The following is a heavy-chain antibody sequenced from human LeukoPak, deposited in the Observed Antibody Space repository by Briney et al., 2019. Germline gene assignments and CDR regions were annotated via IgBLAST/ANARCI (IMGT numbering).Heavy chain of an antibody. CDR2: ISSSSSYI. V-gene: IGHV3-21*01. Sequence: GGSLRLSCAASGFTFSGSAMHWVRQAPGKGLEWVSSISSSSSYIYYADSVKGRFTISRDNAKNSLYLQMNSLRAEDTAVYYCARGKTGYDYGDAYWGQGTLVTVSS. CDR3: ARGKTGYDYGDAY. CDR1: GFTFSGSA. D-gene: IGHD4-17*01. J-gene: IGHJ4*02.